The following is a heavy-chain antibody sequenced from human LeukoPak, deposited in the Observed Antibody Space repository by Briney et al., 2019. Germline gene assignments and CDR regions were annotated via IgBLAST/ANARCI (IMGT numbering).Heavy chain of an antibody. Sequence: PGGSLRLSCTGSGFTFSNYSMHWARQDPGNGLEWVSSISSRSTYIFQADSVKGRFTISRDNAENSLYLQMNSLRVEDTAVYYCARSDVAAPFNYWGQGTLVTVSS. V-gene: IGHV3-21*01. J-gene: IGHJ4*02. CDR1: GFTFSNYS. D-gene: IGHD6-13*01. CDR2: ISSRSTYI. CDR3: ARSDVAAPFNY.